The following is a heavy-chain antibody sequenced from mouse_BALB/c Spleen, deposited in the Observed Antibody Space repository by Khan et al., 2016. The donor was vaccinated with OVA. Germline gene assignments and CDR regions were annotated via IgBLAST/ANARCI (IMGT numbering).Heavy chain of an antibody. CDR3: ARNHYGGGYWYFDL. V-gene: IGHV2-6-4*01. D-gene: IGHD1-1*01. CDR2: IWGDGST. J-gene: IGHJ1*01. Sequence: VQLQESGPGLVAPSLSLSITCTVSGFSLSRYSVHWVRQPPGKGLEWLGMIWGDGSTDYNSPLKSRLSISKDNSKSQVFLKMNSLQTDDTVMYYCARNHYGGGYWYFDLWGAGTTVTVSS. CDR1: GFSLSRYS.